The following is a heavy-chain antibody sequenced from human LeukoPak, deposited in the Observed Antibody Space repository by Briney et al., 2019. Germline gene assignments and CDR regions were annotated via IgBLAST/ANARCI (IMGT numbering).Heavy chain of an antibody. Sequence: GGSLRLSCAVSGFTFSSYAMSWVRESPGKGLEAVSAISGSGGSTYYADSVKGRFTISRDNSKNTLYMQMNSLRAEDTAVYYCAKESSGWYLYWGQGTLVTVSS. CDR1: GFTFSSYA. D-gene: IGHD6-19*01. V-gene: IGHV3-23*01. J-gene: IGHJ4*02. CDR2: ISGSGGST. CDR3: AKESSGWYLY.